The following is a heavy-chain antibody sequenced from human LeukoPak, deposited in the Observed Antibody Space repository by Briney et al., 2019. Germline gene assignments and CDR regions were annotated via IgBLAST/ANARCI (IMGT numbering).Heavy chain of an antibody. Sequence: TLSLTFAVYGGSFSDYYWSWIRQPPGKGLEWIGYMYYSGSTYYNPSLKSRVIISVDTSKNQFSLKLSFVTAADTAVYYCVRRMVGAIRPFDYWGQGTLVTVSS. CDR3: VRRMVGAIRPFDY. J-gene: IGHJ4*02. CDR2: MYYSGST. D-gene: IGHD1-26*01. CDR1: GGSFSDYY. V-gene: IGHV4-30-4*01.